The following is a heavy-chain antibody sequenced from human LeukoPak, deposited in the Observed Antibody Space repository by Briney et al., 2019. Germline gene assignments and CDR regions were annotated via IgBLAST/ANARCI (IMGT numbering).Heavy chain of an antibody. D-gene: IGHD2-21*01. Sequence: GGSLRLSCAASGFTFSSYAMSWVRQVPGKGLEWVSAISGSGGSTYYADSVKGRFTISRDNSKNTLYLQMNSLRAEDTAVYYCAKDLQTQAYQSYYFDYWGQGTLVTVSS. CDR1: GFTFSSYA. CDR2: ISGSGGST. CDR3: AKDLQTQAYQSYYFDY. V-gene: IGHV3-23*01. J-gene: IGHJ4*02.